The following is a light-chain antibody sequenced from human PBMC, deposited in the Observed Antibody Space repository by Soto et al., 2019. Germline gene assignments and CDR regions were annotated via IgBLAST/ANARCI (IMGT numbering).Light chain of an antibody. Sequence: ILMTQSPSSLSAFVGDRVTITCRASQDIGNFLAWYQQKPGKVPKLLIYAASTLQSGVPSRFSGSGSGTDFTLTISSLQPEDVATYYCQKCKVAPFTFGGGNKVEIK. J-gene: IGKJ4*01. CDR3: QKCKVAPFT. CDR1: QDIGNF. CDR2: AAS. V-gene: IGKV1-27*01.